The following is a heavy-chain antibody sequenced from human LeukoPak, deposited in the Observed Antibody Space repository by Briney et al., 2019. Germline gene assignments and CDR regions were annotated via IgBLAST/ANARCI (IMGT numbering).Heavy chain of an antibody. CDR3: ARGLCGGDCYSD. Sequence: PGGSLRLSCAASGFTFSNYFMNWVRPAAGKGLEWVSAICSTSSYIYYADSVKGRFTISRDNAKNSLYLQMNSLRAEDTAAYYCARGLCGGDCYSDWGQGTLVTVSS. V-gene: IGHV3-21*01. CDR1: GFTFSNYF. J-gene: IGHJ4*02. D-gene: IGHD2-21*02. CDR2: ICSTSSYI.